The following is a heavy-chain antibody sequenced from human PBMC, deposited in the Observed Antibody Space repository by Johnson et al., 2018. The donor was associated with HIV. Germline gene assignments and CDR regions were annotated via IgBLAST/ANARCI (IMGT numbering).Heavy chain of an antibody. V-gene: IGHV3-30-3*01. CDR1: GFTFSSYA. CDR2: ISYDGSNK. Sequence: QVQLVESGGGVVRPGRSLRLSCAASGFTFSSYAMHWVRQAPGKGLEWVAVISYDGSNKYYADSVKGRFTISRDNSKNTLYLQMNSLRAEDTAVYYCAKGEGYCGGDCLDTFDIWGQGTMVTVSS. CDR3: AKGEGYCGGDCLDTFDI. J-gene: IGHJ3*02. D-gene: IGHD2-21*01.